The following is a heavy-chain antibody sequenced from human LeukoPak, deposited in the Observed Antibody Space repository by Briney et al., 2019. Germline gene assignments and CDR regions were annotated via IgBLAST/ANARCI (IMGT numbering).Heavy chain of an antibody. V-gene: IGHV4-59*01. Sequence: SETLSLTCTVPVGSISSYYWSWIRQPPGKGLARIGQIYHTGSTNYNPSLKSRATISVDTSKNQFCLKLSSVAAADTAVYYCARATGRYSGSNFAYYYYGMDVWGQGTTVTVAS. D-gene: IGHD1-26*01. CDR3: ARATGRYSGSNFAYYYYGMDV. CDR2: IYHTGST. J-gene: IGHJ6*02. CDR1: VGSISSYY.